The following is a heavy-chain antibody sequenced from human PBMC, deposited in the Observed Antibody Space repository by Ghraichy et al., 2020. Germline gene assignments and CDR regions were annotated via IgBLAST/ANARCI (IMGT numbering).Heavy chain of an antibody. CDR1: GDSISSYY. Sequence: SETLSLTCIVSGDSISSYYWSWIRQPPGKGLEWIGYIHYSGSTNSSPSLKSRVTISVDMSKNQFSLKLRSVTAADTAVYYCARHRGGGGKDYFDKWGQGTLATVSS. D-gene: IGHD4-23*01. CDR2: IHYSGST. V-gene: IGHV4-59*08. CDR3: ARHRGGGGKDYFDK. J-gene: IGHJ4*02.